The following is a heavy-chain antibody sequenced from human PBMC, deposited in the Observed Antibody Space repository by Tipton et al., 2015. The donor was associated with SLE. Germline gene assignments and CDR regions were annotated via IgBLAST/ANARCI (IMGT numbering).Heavy chain of an antibody. D-gene: IGHD2-15*01. Sequence: TLSLTYGVYGESFLGYFWTWIRQPPGKGLEWIGESIHSGISNYNPPLKSRVSISLDTSKNQFSLKLTSVTAADTAVYYCARVAPSEVFDYWGQGTLVTVSS. CDR1: GESFLGYF. J-gene: IGHJ4*02. CDR2: SIHSGIS. V-gene: IGHV4-34*12. CDR3: ARVAPSEVFDY.